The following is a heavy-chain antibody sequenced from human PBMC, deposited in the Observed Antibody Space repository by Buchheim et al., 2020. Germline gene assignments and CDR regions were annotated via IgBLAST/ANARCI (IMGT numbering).Heavy chain of an antibody. D-gene: IGHD2-2*01. V-gene: IGHV3-23*01. CDR1: GFTFNNYA. Sequence: EVQLLESGGGLVQPGGSLRLSCAASGFTFNNYAMSWVRQAPGKGLEWVSAISGGGFSTYYADSVTGRFTICRENSKNTPYPQMNSLRAEDTAVYYCAKGYCSSTACSSDYWGQGTL. CDR2: ISGGGFST. J-gene: IGHJ4*02. CDR3: AKGYCSSTACSSDY.